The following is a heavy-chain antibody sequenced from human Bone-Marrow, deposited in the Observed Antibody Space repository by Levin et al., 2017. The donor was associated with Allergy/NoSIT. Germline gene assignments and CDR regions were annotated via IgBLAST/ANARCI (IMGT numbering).Heavy chain of an antibody. V-gene: IGHV3-15*01. D-gene: IGHD1-26*01. CDR2: IKGKADGGTT. CDR3: SAGLGASDFDF. J-gene: IGHJ4*02. CDR1: GFTFTNAW. Sequence: LSLTCAASGFTFTNAWMSWVRQAPGKGLEWVGRIKGKADGGTTDSAAPVKGRFTISRDDSKETLYLQMNSLKTEDTAVYYCSAGLGASDFDFWGRGTLVTVSS.